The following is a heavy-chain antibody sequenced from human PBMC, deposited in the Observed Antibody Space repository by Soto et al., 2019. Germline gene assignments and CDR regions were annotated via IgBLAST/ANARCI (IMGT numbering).Heavy chain of an antibody. V-gene: IGHV5-51*01. D-gene: IGHD5-12*01. CDR1: GYSFTSYW. CDR3: ARRGIVATILRDAFDI. J-gene: IGHJ3*02. CDR2: IYPGDSDT. Sequence: GESLKISCKGSGYSFTSYWIGWVRQMPGKGLEWMGIIYPGDSDTRYSPSFQGQVTISADKSSSTAYLQWSSLKASDTARYYCARRGIVATILRDAFDIWGQGTMVTVSS.